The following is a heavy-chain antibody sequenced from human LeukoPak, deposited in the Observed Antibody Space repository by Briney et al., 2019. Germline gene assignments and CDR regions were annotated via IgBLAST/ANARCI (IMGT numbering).Heavy chain of an antibody. Sequence: SVKVSCKASGYTFTSYGISWVRQAPGQGLEWMGGIIPIFGTANYAQKFQGRVTITADESTSTAYMELSSLRSEDTAVYYCARVRGNYYDSSGYPFDYWGQGTLVTVSS. CDR2: IIPIFGTA. CDR1: GYTFTSYG. D-gene: IGHD3-22*01. CDR3: ARVRGNYYDSSGYPFDY. J-gene: IGHJ4*02. V-gene: IGHV1-69*13.